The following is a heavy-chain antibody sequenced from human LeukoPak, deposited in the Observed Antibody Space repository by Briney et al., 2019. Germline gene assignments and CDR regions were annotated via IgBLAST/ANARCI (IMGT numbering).Heavy chain of an antibody. D-gene: IGHD2-2*01. CDR3: ARVPMVVVPAAMAGGPYYYYYGMDV. V-gene: IGHV4-59*01. Sequence: SKTLSLTCTASGGTFSSYYWRWIRQPPGKGLEWIGFIYYSESINYNPTPKSPVTISADTANNQFSQKLSSVTAADTAVDYWARVPMVVVPAAMAGGPYYYYYGMDVCGKGTTVTVSS. CDR2: IYYSESI. CDR1: GGTFSSYY. J-gene: IGHJ6*04.